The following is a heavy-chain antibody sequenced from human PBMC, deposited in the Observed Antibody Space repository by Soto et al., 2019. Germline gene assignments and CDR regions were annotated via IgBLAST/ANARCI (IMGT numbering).Heavy chain of an antibody. CDR1: GYNFIAYS. V-gene: IGHV1-3*01. D-gene: IGHD4-17*01. CDR3: ARGIRWSGADICGMDYFDY. J-gene: IGHJ4*02. Sequence: QVQLVQSGAEVKSPGSSAKVSCKASGYNFIAYSMHWVRQAPRLGLEWVGWVDGVNGDTQYSQTFQGRVTLTGDTSASTGYMELTGLTSEATAVYCCARGIRWSGADICGMDYFDYWGQGTLVTVPS. CDR2: VDGVNGDT.